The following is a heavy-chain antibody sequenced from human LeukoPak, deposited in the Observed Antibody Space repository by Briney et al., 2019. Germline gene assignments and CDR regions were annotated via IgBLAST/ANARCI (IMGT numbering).Heavy chain of an antibody. J-gene: IGHJ4*02. V-gene: IGHV3-7*01. CDR1: GFPLSDYW. CDR3: ARDKIVGATHFDY. CDR2: IKQDGGEI. Sequence: RGSLRLSCAASGFPLSDYWMSWVRQAPGKGLEWVANIKQDGGEIYYVDSVKGRFTISRDNAKNSLYLQMNSLTAEDTAVYYCARDKIVGATHFDYWGQGTLVTVSS. D-gene: IGHD1-26*01.